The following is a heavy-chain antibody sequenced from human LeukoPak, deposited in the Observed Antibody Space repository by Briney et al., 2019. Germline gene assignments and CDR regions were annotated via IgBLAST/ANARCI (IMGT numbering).Heavy chain of an antibody. CDR3: AKVSVVDCSGGSCYYFDY. D-gene: IGHD2-15*01. V-gene: IGHV3-72*01. J-gene: IGHJ4*02. CDR1: GFTFSDHY. Sequence: GGSLRLSCAASGFTFSDHYMDWVRQAPGKGLEWVGRTRNKANSYTTEYAASVKGRFTISRDDLKNSLFLHMNSLKTEDTAVYYCAKVSVVDCSGGSCYYFDYWGQRTLVTVSS. CDR2: TRNKANSYTT.